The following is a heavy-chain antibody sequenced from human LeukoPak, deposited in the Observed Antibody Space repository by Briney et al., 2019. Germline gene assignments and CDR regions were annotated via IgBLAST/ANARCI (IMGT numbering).Heavy chain of an antibody. CDR1: GGSFSGYY. D-gene: IGHD1-26*01. CDR3: ASSVGSDAFDI. CDR2: INHSGST. V-gene: IGHV4-34*01. J-gene: IGHJ3*02. Sequence: SETLSLTCAVYGGSFSGYYWSWIRQPPGKGLEWIGEINHSGSTNYNPSLKSRVTISVDTSKNQFSLKLSSVTAADTAVYYCASSVGSDAFDIWGQGTMVTVSS.